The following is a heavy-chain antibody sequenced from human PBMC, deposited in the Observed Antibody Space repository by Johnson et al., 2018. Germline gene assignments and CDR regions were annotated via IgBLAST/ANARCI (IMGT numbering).Heavy chain of an antibody. D-gene: IGHD1-7*01. Sequence: QVQLQESGGGLVQPGGSLRLSCAASGFTFSSYGMHWVRQAPGKGLEWVAVIWYDGSNKYYADSVKGRFTISRANAKNTMYLQMNSLRAEDTSVYFCASEGGNYEGGYYYYMDVWGNGTTVTVSS. V-gene: IGHV3-33*01. J-gene: IGHJ6*03. CDR3: ASEGGNYEGGYYYYMDV. CDR1: GFTFSSYG. CDR2: IWYDGSNK.